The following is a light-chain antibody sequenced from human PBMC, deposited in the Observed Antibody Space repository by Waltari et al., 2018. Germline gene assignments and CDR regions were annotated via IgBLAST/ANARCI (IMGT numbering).Light chain of an antibody. J-gene: IGKJ4*01. CDR1: QDIKES. CDR2: DAS. Sequence: DIHMTQSPSSLSAPVGHRVTITCQASQDIKESLNWFHQKPGKAPEVLIFDASNSQTGAPPRFSGSGSGTDFTFTISSLQPEDMGTYYCQQYHSVPLTFGGGTKVEIK. CDR3: QQYHSVPLT. V-gene: IGKV1-33*01.